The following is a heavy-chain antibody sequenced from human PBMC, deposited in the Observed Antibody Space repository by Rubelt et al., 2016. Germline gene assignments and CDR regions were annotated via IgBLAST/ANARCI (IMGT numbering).Heavy chain of an antibody. D-gene: IGHD3-10*01. Sequence: EVQLVQSGAEVKKPGESLRISCKGSGYSFTSYWISWVRQMPGKGLEWLGRIDTRDSYTNYSPSVPGHVTISAYKSISTAYLQWSSLKGSDTAMYYCARIPGSGSSEINWFDPWGQGTLVTVSS. J-gene: IGHJ5*02. CDR1: GYSFTSYW. CDR3: ARIPGSGSSEINWFDP. V-gene: IGHV5-10-1*03. CDR2: IDTRDSYT.